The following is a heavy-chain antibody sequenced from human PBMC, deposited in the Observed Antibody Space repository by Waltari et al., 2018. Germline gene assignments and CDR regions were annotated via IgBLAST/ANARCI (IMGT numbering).Heavy chain of an antibody. D-gene: IGHD1-26*01. Sequence: VQLQESGPGLVKPSETLSLTCTVSGGSISSHYWSWVRQAPGKGLEWVSTVSGSGTTTYNADTVKGRLTISRENSKNTLYLQMNSLRAEDTAVYDCAIDRIVGVTRDFDYWGQGTLVTVSS. CDR1: GGSISSHY. V-gene: IGHV3-23*01. CDR3: AIDRIVGVTRDFDY. J-gene: IGHJ4*02. CDR2: VSGSGTTT.